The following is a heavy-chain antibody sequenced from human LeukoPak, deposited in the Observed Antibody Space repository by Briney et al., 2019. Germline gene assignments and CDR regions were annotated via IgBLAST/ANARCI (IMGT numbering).Heavy chain of an antibody. CDR2: IYYSGST. J-gene: IGHJ4*02. V-gene: IGHV4-59*01. CDR1: GGSISSYY. D-gene: IGHD1-26*01. Sequence: KPSETLSLTCTVSGGSISSYYWSWIRQPPGKGLEWIGYIYYSGSTNYNPSLKSRVTISVDTSKNQFSLKLSSVTAADTAVYYCARGGVGATDDFDYWGQGTLVTVSS. CDR3: ARGGVGATDDFDY.